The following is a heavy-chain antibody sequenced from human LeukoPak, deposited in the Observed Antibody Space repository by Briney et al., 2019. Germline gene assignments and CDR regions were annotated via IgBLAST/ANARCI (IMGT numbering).Heavy chain of an antibody. J-gene: IGHJ4*02. CDR3: ARTGGSQGGNY. CDR2: INRDASSI. D-gene: IGHD1-26*01. Sequence: GGSLRLSCAASGFTFSTYWMHWVRQAPGKGLVWVSRINRDASSIAYADSVKGRFTISRDNSKNTLYLQMNSLRAEDTAVYYCARTGGSQGGNYWGQGTLVTVSS. CDR1: GFTFSTYW. V-gene: IGHV3-74*01.